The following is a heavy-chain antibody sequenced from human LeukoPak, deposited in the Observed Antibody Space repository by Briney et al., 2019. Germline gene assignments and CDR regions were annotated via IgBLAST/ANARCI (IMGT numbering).Heavy chain of an antibody. CDR1: GYTFTSYD. D-gene: IGHD1-26*01. CDR3: ARGQGSSYYYYGMDV. J-gene: IGHJ6*02. V-gene: IGHV1-8*01. CDR2: MNPNSGNT. Sequence: ASAKVSCKASGYTFTSYDINWVRQAPGQGLEWMGWMNPNSGNTGYAQKFQGRVTMTRNTSISTAYMELSSLRSEDTAVYYCARGQGSSYYYYGMDVWGQGTTVTVSS.